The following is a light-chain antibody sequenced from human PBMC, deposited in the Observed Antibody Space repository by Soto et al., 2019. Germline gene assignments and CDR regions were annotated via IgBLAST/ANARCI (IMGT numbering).Light chain of an antibody. CDR3: CSYGGFSNVL. CDR2: DVS. Sequence: QSVLTQPASVSGSPGQSITISCTGTSSDLGSYDLVSWYQEHPGKAPKLMIYDVSRRPSGISDRFSGSKSGNTATLTISGLQDDDEADYYCCSYGGFSNVLFGGGTKVTVL. V-gene: IGLV2-23*02. J-gene: IGLJ2*01. CDR1: SSDLGSYDL.